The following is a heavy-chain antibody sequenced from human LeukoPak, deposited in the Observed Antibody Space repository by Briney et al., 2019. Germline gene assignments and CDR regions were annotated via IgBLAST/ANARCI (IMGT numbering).Heavy chain of an antibody. D-gene: IGHD4-11*01. V-gene: IGHV4-4*07. CDR1: GGSFSSYY. Sequence: SESLSLTCTVSGGSFSSYYWSWIRQPAGKGLEWIGRIYTSGSTNYNPSLKGGLTMSGETSKNQFSPKLSSVTAADTAVYYCVGASYYSNYGSEYYYYYMDVWGKGTTVTISS. CDR2: IYTSGST. J-gene: IGHJ6*03. CDR3: VGASYYSNYGSEYYYYYMDV.